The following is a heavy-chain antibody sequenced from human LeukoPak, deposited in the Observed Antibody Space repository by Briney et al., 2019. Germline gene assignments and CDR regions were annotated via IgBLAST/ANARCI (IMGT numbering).Heavy chain of an antibody. D-gene: IGHD4-17*01. CDR3: ARGVLRMTTVTPFDY. Sequence: ASVKVSCKASGYTFTSYGISWVRQAPGQRLEWMGWINAGNGNTKYSQKFQGRVTITRDTSASTAYMELSSLRSEDTAVYYCARGVLRMTTVTPFDYWGQGTLVTVSS. CDR1: GYTFTSYG. J-gene: IGHJ4*02. V-gene: IGHV1-3*01. CDR2: INAGNGNT.